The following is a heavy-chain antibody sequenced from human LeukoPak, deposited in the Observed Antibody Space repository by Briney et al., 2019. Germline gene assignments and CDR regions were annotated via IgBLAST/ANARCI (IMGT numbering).Heavy chain of an antibody. Sequence: SETLSLTCTVSGGSISSYYWSWIRQPPGKGLEWIGYIYYSGSTNYNPSLKSRVTISVDTCKNQFSLKLSSVTAADTAVYYCARGEVEMATIPFDYWGQGTLVTVSS. CDR2: IYYSGST. CDR3: ARGEVEMATIPFDY. J-gene: IGHJ4*02. V-gene: IGHV4-59*01. D-gene: IGHD5-24*01. CDR1: GGSISSYY.